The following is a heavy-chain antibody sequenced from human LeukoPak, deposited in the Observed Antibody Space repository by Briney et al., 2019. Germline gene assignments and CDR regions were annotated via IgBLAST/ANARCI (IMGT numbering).Heavy chain of an antibody. D-gene: IGHD3-22*01. CDR3: ARGRRASSYYDSSGYYYVSWFDP. Sequence: SETLSLTCAVSGGSISSGGYSWSWIRQPPGKGLEWIGFIYHSGSTYYNPSLKSRVTISVDTSKNQFSLKLSSVTAADTAVYYCARGRRASSYYDSSGYYYVSWFDPWGQGTLVTVSS. CDR1: GGSISSGGYS. V-gene: IGHV4-30-2*01. CDR2: IYHSGST. J-gene: IGHJ5*02.